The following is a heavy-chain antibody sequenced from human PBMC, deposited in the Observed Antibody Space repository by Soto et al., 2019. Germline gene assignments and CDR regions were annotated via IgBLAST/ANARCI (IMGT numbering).Heavy chain of an antibody. D-gene: IGHD3-10*01. CDR2: IGGNT. CDR1: GFSLSSSA. J-gene: IGHJ4*02. V-gene: IGHV3-23*01. Sequence: PGGSLRLSCAASGFSLSSSAMTWVRQAPGKGLEWVSAIGGNTYYADSVKGRFTISRDNSRNTLYLQMNSLRAEDTAVYYCAKNEPDGSSGSYLDYWGQGTLVTVSS. CDR3: AKNEPDGSSGSYLDY.